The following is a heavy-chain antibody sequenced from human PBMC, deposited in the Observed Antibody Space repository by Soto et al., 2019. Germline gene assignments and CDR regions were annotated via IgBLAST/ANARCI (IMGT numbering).Heavy chain of an antibody. CDR3: ARKGEMPSGDYYYGMDV. CDR2: ISSSSSYI. Sequence: EVQLVESGGGLVKPGGSLRLSCAASGFTFSSYSMNWVRQAPGKGLEWVSSISSSSSYIYYADSVKGRFTISRDNAKNSLYLQMNSLRAEDTAVYYCARKGEMPSGDYYYGMDVWGQGTTVTVSS. D-gene: IGHD3-10*01. J-gene: IGHJ6*02. CDR1: GFTFSSYS. V-gene: IGHV3-21*01.